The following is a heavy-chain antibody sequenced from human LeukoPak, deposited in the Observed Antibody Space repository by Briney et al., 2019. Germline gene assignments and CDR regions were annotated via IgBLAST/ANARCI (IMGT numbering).Heavy chain of an antibody. J-gene: IGHJ4*02. Sequence: GGSLRLSCAASGFTFSSYAMSWVRQAPGMGLEWVSSISASGGTTYYADSVKGRFTISRDTSKNTLYLQMNSLRAADTAEHYCAKDRPLNWGYYFDYWGQGTLVTVSS. CDR3: AKDRPLNWGYYFDY. V-gene: IGHV3-23*01. CDR1: GFTFSSYA. D-gene: IGHD7-27*01. CDR2: ISASGGTT.